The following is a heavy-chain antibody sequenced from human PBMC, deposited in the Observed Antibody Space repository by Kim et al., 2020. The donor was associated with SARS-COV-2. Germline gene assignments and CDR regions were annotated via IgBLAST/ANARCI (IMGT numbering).Heavy chain of an antibody. V-gene: IGHV3-53*01. Sequence: GGSLRLSCAASGFTVSSNYMSWVRQAPGKGLEWVSVIYSGGSTYYADSVKGRFTISRDNSKNTLYLQMNSLRAEDTAVYYCARVDIVAPYYYYGMDVWGQGTTVTVSS. CDR3: ARVDIVAPYYYYGMDV. CDR1: GFTVSSNY. CDR2: IYSGGST. D-gene: IGHD5-12*01. J-gene: IGHJ6*02.